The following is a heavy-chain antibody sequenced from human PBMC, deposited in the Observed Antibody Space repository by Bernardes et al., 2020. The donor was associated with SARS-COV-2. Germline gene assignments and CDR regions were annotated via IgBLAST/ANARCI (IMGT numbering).Heavy chain of an antibody. D-gene: IGHD1-26*01. CDR2: ISWNSGTI. V-gene: IGHV3-9*01. CDR1: GFTFDDYA. J-gene: IGHJ4*02. Sequence: GGSLRLSCAASGFTFDDYAMHWVRQAPGKGLEWVSGISWNSGTIGYADSVKGRFTISRDNAKNALYLQMNTLRAEDTAFYYCAKAGSASYFKDLDYWGQGTLVTVSS. CDR3: AKAGSASYFKDLDY.